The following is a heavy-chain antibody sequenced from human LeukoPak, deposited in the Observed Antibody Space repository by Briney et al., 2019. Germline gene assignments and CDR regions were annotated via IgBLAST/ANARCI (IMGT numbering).Heavy chain of an antibody. CDR3: TRSLYYYDSSGYYAPGY. CDR2: IRSKAYGGTT. J-gene: IGHJ4*02. CDR1: GFTFGDYA. V-gene: IGHV3-49*04. Sequence: GRSLRLSCTASGFTFGDYAMSWVRQAPGKGLEWVGFIRSKAYGGTTEYAASVKGRFTISRDDSKSIAYLQMNSLRTEDTAVYYCTRSLYYYDSSGYYAPGYWGQGTLVTVSS. D-gene: IGHD3-22*01.